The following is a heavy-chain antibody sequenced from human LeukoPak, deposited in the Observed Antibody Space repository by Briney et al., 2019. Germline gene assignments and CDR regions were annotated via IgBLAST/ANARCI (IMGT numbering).Heavy chain of an antibody. CDR3: ARHPYYTYYFDY. Sequence: SETLSLTCTVSGGSTSSSSYYWGWIRQPPGKGLEWIGSIYYSGSTYYNPSLKSRVTISVDTSKNQFSLKLSSVTAADTAVYYCARHPYYTYYFDYWGQGTLVTVSS. D-gene: IGHD3-10*01. V-gene: IGHV4-39*01. J-gene: IGHJ4*02. CDR1: GGSTSSSSYY. CDR2: IYYSGST.